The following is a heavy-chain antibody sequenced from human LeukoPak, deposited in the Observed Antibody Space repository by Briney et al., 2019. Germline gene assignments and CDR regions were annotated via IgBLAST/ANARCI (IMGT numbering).Heavy chain of an antibody. Sequence: ASVKVSCKASGDTFTGYYMHWVRQAPGQGLEWMGWISAYNGNTNYAQKLQGRVTMTTDTSTSTAYMELRSLRSDDTAVYYCARDRDSSGWYAYYYYYYMDVWGKGTTVTVSS. CDR1: GDTFTGYY. CDR2: ISAYNGNT. D-gene: IGHD6-19*01. J-gene: IGHJ6*03. V-gene: IGHV1-18*04. CDR3: ARDRDSSGWYAYYYYYYMDV.